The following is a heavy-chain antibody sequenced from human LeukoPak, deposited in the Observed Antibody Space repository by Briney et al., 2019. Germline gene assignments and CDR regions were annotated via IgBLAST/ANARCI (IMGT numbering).Heavy chain of an antibody. CDR1: GFSLSTSGVG. V-gene: IGHV2-5*01. Sequence: SGPTLVKPTQTLTLTCTFSGFSLSTSGVGVGWIRQPPGKALEWLALIYWNDDKRYSPSLKSRLTITKDTSKNQVVLTMTNMDPVDTATYYCAHSKYQLLHMGGHWYFDLWGRGTLVTVSS. CDR3: AHSKYQLLHMGGHWYFDL. J-gene: IGHJ2*01. CDR2: IYWNDDK. D-gene: IGHD2-2*01.